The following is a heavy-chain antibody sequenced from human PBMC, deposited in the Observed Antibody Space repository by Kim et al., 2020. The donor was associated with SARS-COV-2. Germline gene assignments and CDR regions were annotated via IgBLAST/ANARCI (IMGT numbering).Heavy chain of an antibody. CDR3: AKDAVDCSSTSCYTFPPSAAGAGG. D-gene: IGHD2-2*02. Sequence: GGSLRLSCAASGFTFSSYGMHWVRQAPGKGLEWVAVISYDGSNKYYADSVKGRFTISRDNSKNTLYLQMNSLRAEDTAVYYCAKDAVDCSSTSCYTFPPSAAGAGGWGQGTLVTVSS. CDR1: GFTFSSYG. J-gene: IGHJ4*02. CDR2: ISYDGSNK. V-gene: IGHV3-30*18.